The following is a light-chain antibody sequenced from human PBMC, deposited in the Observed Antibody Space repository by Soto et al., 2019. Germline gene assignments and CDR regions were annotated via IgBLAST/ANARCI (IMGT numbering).Light chain of an antibody. Sequence: QSVLPQPPSASGTPGQRVTISCSGSSSNIGSNYVYWYQQLPGTAPKLLIYSNNQRPSGVPDRFSGSKSGTSASLAISGLRSEDEADYYCAAWEDSLSGYVVGTGTKVAVL. CDR3: AAWEDSLSGYV. CDR1: SSNIGSNY. V-gene: IGLV1-47*02. J-gene: IGLJ1*01. CDR2: SNN.